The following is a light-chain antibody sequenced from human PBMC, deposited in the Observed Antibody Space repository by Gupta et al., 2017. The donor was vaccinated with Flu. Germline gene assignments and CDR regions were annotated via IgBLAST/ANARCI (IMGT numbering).Light chain of an antibody. CDR2: DVT. Sequence: QSALTQPRSVSGSPGPSVTISCTGTNSDVGSYDYVSWYQQHPGKAPKLMIYDVTKRPAGVPDRFSGSKSGNTASLTISGLQAEEEADYYCCSDAGSDSLMFGGGTKLTAL. V-gene: IGLV2-11*01. CDR1: NSDVGSYDY. J-gene: IGLJ3*02. CDR3: CSDAGSDSLM.